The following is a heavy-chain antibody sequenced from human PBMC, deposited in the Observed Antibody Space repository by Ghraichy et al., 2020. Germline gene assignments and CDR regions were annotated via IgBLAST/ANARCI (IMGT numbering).Heavy chain of an antibody. CDR2: IYYSGST. CDR3: ARDGYNGGREDAFDI. CDR1: GGSISSYY. D-gene: IGHD5-24*01. Sequence: SQTLSLTCTVSGGSISSYYWSWIRQPPGKGLEWIGYIYYSGSTNYNPSLKSRVTISVDTSKNQFSLKLSSVTAADTAVYYCARDGYNGGREDAFDIWGQGTMVTVSS. J-gene: IGHJ3*02. V-gene: IGHV4-59*01.